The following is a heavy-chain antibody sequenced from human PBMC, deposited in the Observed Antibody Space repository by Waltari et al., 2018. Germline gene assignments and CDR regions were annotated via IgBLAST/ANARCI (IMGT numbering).Heavy chain of an antibody. D-gene: IGHD2-15*01. CDR3: ARGGTVVGSDY. V-gene: IGHV4-4*09. Sequence: VQLLESGGGLVQPGGSLRLSCAASGFTFSSYAMSWVRQAPGKGLEWIGYIYTSGSTNYNPSLKSRVTISVDTSKNQFSLKLSSVTAADTAVYYCARGGTVVGSDYWGQGTLVTVSS. CDR2: IYTSGST. CDR1: GFTFSSYA. J-gene: IGHJ4*02.